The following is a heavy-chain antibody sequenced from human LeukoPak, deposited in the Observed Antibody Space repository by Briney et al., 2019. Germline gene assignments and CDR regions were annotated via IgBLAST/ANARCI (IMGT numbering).Heavy chain of an antibody. Sequence: ASVKVSCKASGYTFTGYYMHWVRQAPGQGLEWMGWINPNSGGTNYAQKFQGRVTMTRDTSTSTVYMELSRLRSDDTAVYYCARDYGDYEGIGYWGQGTLVTVSS. V-gene: IGHV1-2*02. CDR3: ARDYGDYEGIGY. J-gene: IGHJ4*02. D-gene: IGHD4-17*01. CDR1: GYTFTGYY. CDR2: INPNSGGT.